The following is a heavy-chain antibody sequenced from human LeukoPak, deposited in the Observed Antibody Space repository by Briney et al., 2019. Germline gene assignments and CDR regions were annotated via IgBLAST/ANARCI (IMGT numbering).Heavy chain of an antibody. CDR1: GGSFIGFH. V-gene: IGHV4-34*01. D-gene: IGHD4-11*01. CDR3: ARFTRLPYYFDY. CDR2: INHSGST. Sequence: ASETLSLTCAVYGGSFIGFHWNWIRQPPGKGLEWIGDINHSGSTNYNPSLKGRVTISVDTSKNQFSLKLSSVTAADTAVYYCARFTRLPYYFDYWGQGTLVTVSS. J-gene: IGHJ4*02.